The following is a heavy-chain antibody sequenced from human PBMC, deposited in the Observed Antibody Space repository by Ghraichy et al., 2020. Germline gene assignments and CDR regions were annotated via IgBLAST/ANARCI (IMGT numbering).Heavy chain of an antibody. CDR2: ISAYNGNT. CDR1: GYIFTSYG. Sequence: ASVKVSCKASGYIFTSYGISWVRQAPGQGLKWMGWISAYNGNTKYAQKLQGRGTMTTDTSTSTAYMELRSLRSDDTAVYYCARDPPATAAAGTVDYWGQGTLVTVSS. V-gene: IGHV1-18*04. J-gene: IGHJ4*02. D-gene: IGHD6-13*01. CDR3: ARDPPATAAAGTVDY.